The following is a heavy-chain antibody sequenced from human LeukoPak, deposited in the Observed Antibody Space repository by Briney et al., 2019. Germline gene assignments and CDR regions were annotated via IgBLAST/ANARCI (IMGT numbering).Heavy chain of an antibody. CDR3: ARGPRRTYYYGSGSYQFDY. Sequence: SGTLSLTCAVYGGSFSGYYWSWIRQPPGKGLEWIGEINHSGSTNYNPSLKSRVTISVDTSKNQFSLKLSSVTAADTAVYYCARGPRRTYYYGSGSYQFDYWGQGTLVTVSS. V-gene: IGHV4-34*01. J-gene: IGHJ4*02. D-gene: IGHD3-10*01. CDR2: INHSGST. CDR1: GGSFSGYY.